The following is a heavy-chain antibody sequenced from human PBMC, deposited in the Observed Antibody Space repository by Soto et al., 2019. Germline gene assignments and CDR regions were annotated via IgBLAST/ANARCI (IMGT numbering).Heavy chain of an antibody. CDR3: AKMPSPYCSSTSCYVWFDP. V-gene: IGHV3-23*01. D-gene: IGHD2-2*01. CDR2: ISGSGGST. J-gene: IGHJ5*02. CDR1: GFTFSSYA. Sequence: GGSLRLSCAASGFTFSSYAMSWVRQAPGKGLEWVSAISGSGGSTYYADSVKGRFTISRDNSKNTLYLQMNSLRAEDTAVYYCAKMPSPYCSSTSCYVWFDPWGQGTLVTVSS.